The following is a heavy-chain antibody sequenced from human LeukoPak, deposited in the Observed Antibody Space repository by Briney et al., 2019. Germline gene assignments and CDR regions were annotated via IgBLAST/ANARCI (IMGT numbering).Heavy chain of an antibody. Sequence: GGSLRLSCAASGFDFSNCAMSWVRQAPGKGLEWVSDISGYGDKIYYSDSVKGRFTISRDNSKNTLYLQMNSLRVEDTAVYFCARDNGYYSDSRDPFDIWGQGTMVTVSS. V-gene: IGHV3-23*01. CDR1: GFDFSNCA. D-gene: IGHD3-22*01. CDR2: ISGYGDKI. CDR3: ARDNGYYSDSRDPFDI. J-gene: IGHJ3*02.